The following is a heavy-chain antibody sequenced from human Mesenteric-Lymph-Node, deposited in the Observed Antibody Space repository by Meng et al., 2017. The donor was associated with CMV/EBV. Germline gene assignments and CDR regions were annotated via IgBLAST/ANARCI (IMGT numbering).Heavy chain of an antibody. J-gene: IGHJ5*02. D-gene: IGHD1-26*01. CDR1: GFTFSDYY. V-gene: IGHV3-11*01. CDR3: VRDSVGATLRFDP. CDR2: ISSGGSLI. Sequence: GESLKISWAASGFTFSDYYMTWIRQAPGKGLEWVSYISSGGSLIYYADSVKGRFTISRDNARNSLYLQMNSLRVEDTAVYYCVRDSVGATLRFDPWGQGTLVTVSS.